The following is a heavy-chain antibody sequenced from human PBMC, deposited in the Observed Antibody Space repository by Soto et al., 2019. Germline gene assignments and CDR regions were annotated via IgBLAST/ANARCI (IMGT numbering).Heavy chain of an antibody. CDR1: GFTFSNAW. J-gene: IGHJ4*02. Sequence: GGSLRLSCAASGFTFSNAWMSWVRQAPGKGLEWVGRIKSKTDGGTTDYAAPVKGRFTISRDDSKNTLYLQMNSLKTEDTAVYYCTTGLGYCSSNSCYPYDYWGQGTLVTVSS. D-gene: IGHD2-2*01. CDR3: TTGLGYCSSNSCYPYDY. CDR2: IKSKTDGGTT. V-gene: IGHV3-15*01.